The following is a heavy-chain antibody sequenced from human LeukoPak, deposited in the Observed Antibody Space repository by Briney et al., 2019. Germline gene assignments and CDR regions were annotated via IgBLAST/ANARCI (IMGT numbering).Heavy chain of an antibody. J-gene: IGHJ4*02. CDR2: IYYSGSTGST. V-gene: IGHV4-59*12. CDR1: GGSISRYY. Sequence: SSETLSLTCNVSGGSISRYYWSWIRQPPGKGLEWIGYIYYSGSTGSTNYNPSLKSRVTISVDTSKSQFSLILSSVTASDTAVYYCAKDRSDYSNYALGVLDYWGQGTLVTVSS. CDR3: AKDRSDYSNYALGVLDY. D-gene: IGHD4-11*01.